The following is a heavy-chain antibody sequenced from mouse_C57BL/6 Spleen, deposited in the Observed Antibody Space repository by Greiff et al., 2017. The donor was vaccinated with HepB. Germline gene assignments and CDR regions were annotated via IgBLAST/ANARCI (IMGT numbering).Heavy chain of an antibody. Sequence: EVKLQESGEGLVKPGGSLKLSCAASGFTFSSYAMSWVRQTPEKRLEWVAYISSGGDYIYYADTVKGRFTISRDNARNTLYLQMSSLKSEDTAMYYCTRGSYDYGSSYWCAYWGQGTLVTVSA. D-gene: IGHD1-1*01. J-gene: IGHJ3*01. CDR1: GFTFSSYA. CDR3: TRGSYDYGSSYWCAY. CDR2: ISSGGDYI. V-gene: IGHV5-9-1*02.